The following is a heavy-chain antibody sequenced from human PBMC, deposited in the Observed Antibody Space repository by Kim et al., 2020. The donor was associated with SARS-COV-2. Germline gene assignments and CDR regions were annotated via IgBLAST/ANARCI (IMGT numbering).Heavy chain of an antibody. D-gene: IGHD6-19*01. CDR2: IWGGGTGT. CDR1: GFTFSAYA. J-gene: IGHJ4*02. V-gene: IGHV3-23*01. Sequence: GGSLRLSCAASGFTFSAYAISWVRQTPGQGLEWVSSIWGGGTGTFYADSVKGRFTISRDNSKNILDLQMDSLRAEDTAIYYCVRGVDVGGAGTFDYWGQG. CDR3: VRGVDVGGAGTFDY.